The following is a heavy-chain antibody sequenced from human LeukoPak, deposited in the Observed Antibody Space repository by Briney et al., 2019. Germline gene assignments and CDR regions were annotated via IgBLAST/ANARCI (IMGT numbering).Heavy chain of an antibody. CDR2: IYYSGST. D-gene: IGHD3-10*01. CDR1: GGSISSSSYY. V-gene: IGHV4-39*01. CDR3: ARHLGSGGLDAFDI. J-gene: IGHJ3*02. Sequence: SSETLSLTCTVSGGSISSSSYYWGWIRQPPGKGLEWIGSIYYSGSTYYNPSLKSRVTISVDTSKNQFSLKLNSVTAADTAAYYCARHLGSGGLDAFDIWGQGTMVTVSS.